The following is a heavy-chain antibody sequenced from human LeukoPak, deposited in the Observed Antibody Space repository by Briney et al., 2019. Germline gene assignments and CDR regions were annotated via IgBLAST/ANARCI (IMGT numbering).Heavy chain of an antibody. Sequence: SETLSLTCAVYGGSFSGYYWSWIRQPPGKGLEWIGEINHSGSTNYNPSLKSRVTISIDTSKNQFSLKLSSVTAADTAVYYCARGLVVPAATRYWYFDLWGRGTLITVSS. CDR1: GGSFSGYY. J-gene: IGHJ2*01. V-gene: IGHV4-34*01. CDR2: INHSGST. CDR3: ARGLVVPAATRYWYFDL. D-gene: IGHD2-2*01.